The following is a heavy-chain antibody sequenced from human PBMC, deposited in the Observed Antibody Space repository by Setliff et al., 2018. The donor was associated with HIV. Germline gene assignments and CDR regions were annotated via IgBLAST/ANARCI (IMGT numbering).Heavy chain of an antibody. D-gene: IGHD3-10*02. V-gene: IGHV4-34*01. Sequence: SETLSLTCAVYGGSFSDDYWSWIRQPPGRGMGWIGEINHAGRTNYNPSLKSRVIMAVDASKSQISLNLTSVTAADTAVYYCARCSGRFGAVTWFDPWGHGMLVTVSS. J-gene: IGHJ5*02. CDR3: ARCSGRFGAVTWFDP. CDR1: GGSFSDDY. CDR2: INHAGRT.